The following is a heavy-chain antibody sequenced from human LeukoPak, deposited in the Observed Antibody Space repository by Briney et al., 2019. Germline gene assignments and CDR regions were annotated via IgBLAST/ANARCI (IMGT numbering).Heavy chain of an antibody. D-gene: IGHD5-12*01. J-gene: IGHJ4*02. CDR2: IYYSGST. Sequence: PSQTLSLTCSVSGGSISSGDYYWSWIRQPPGKGLEWIGYIYYSGSTYYSPSLKSRVTISVDTSKNQFSLKLSSVTAADTAVYYCASTHSDYEYYFDYWGQGTLVTVSS. CDR1: GGSISSGDYY. CDR3: ASTHSDYEYYFDY. V-gene: IGHV4-30-4*08.